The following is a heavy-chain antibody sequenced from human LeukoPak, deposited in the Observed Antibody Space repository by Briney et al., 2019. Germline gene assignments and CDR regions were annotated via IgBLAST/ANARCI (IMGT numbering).Heavy chain of an antibody. CDR2: NSPGGYTM. J-gene: IGHJ4*02. V-gene: IGHV3-11*01. D-gene: IGHD6-19*01. CDR3: AVRLDIEVAGPGGYFDY. CDR1: GFSSRVHH. Sequence: GGTLRLSRAASGFSSRVHHMNCIPDAPGKGPESVAYNSPGGYTMPSADSVRGRFSIYRDNGKKSLYLQMNSLAAEDTAVYYCAVRLDIEVAGPGGYFDYWGQGTLVTVSS.